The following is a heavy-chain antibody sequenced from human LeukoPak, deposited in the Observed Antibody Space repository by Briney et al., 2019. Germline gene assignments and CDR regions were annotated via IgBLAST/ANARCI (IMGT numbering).Heavy chain of an antibody. Sequence: SETLSLTCTVSGGSISSSSYYWGWIRQPPGKGLEWIGSIYYSGSTYYNPSLKSRVTISVDTSKNQFSLKLSSVTAADTAVYYCARRDSGWYYFDYWGQGTLATVSS. CDR2: IYYSGST. V-gene: IGHV4-39*01. CDR1: GGSISSSSYY. J-gene: IGHJ4*02. CDR3: ARRDSGWYYFDY. D-gene: IGHD6-19*01.